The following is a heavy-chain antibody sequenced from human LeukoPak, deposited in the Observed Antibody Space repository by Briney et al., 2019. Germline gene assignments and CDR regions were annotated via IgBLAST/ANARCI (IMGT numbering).Heavy chain of an antibody. J-gene: IGHJ4*02. Sequence: ASVKVSCKASGYTFTSYGISWVRQAPGQGLEWMGWISAYNGSTNYAQKLQGRVTMTTDTSTSTAYMELRSLRSDDTAVYYCARGPPDDYGDPYYFDYWGQGTLVTVSS. D-gene: IGHD4-17*01. CDR1: GYTFTSYG. V-gene: IGHV1-18*01. CDR2: ISAYNGST. CDR3: ARGPPDDYGDPYYFDY.